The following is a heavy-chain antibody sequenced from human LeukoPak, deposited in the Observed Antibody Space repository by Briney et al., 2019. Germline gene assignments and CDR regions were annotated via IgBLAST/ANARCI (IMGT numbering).Heavy chain of an antibody. CDR3: ARSRFIAAADY. CDR1: GGSIGSSSYY. Sequence: SETLSLTCTVSGGSIGSSSYYWGWIRQPPGKGLEWIGSIYYSGSTYYNPSLKSRVTISVDTSKNQFSLKLSSVTAADTAVYYCARSRFIAAADYWGQGTLVTVS. D-gene: IGHD6-13*01. V-gene: IGHV4-39*01. CDR2: IYYSGST. J-gene: IGHJ4*02.